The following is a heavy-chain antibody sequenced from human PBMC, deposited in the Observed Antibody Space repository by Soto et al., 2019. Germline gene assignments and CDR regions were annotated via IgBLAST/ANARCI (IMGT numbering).Heavy chain of an antibody. D-gene: IGHD6-6*01. CDR1: GFTFRNHA. J-gene: IGHJ3*01. CDR2: IAYDGSNA. V-gene: IGHV3-30*07. CDR3: ARLEYS. Sequence: GGSLRLSCAASGFTFRNHAMHWVRQAPGKGLECLAVIAYDGSNAFYRDSVKGRFTISRDNSKNTLYLQMNSLRAEDTAVYYCARLEYSWGQGTMVTVSS.